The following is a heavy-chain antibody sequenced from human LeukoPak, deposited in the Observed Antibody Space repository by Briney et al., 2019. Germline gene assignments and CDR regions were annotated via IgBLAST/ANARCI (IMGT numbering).Heavy chain of an antibody. Sequence: GGSLRLSCAASGFTFSSYGMHWVRQAPGKGLEWVAVISYDGSNKYYADSVKGRFTISRDNSKNTLYLQMNSLRAEDTAVYYCANTMDYDSSGVDYWGQGTLVTVSS. CDR1: GFTFSSYG. D-gene: IGHD3-22*01. V-gene: IGHV3-30*18. J-gene: IGHJ4*02. CDR2: ISYDGSNK. CDR3: ANTMDYDSSGVDY.